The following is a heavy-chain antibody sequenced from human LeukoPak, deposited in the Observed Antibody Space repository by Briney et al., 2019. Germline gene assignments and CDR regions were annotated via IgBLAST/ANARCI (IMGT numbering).Heavy chain of an antibody. Sequence: GGSLRLSCAASGFTFSSYSMNWVRQAPGKGLEWVSSISSSSSYIYYADLVKGRFTISRDNAKNSLYLQMNSLRAEDTAVYYCAREGPQQQLPSYYYYYMDVWGKGTTVTVSS. D-gene: IGHD6-13*01. CDR3: AREGPQQQLPSYYYYYMDV. V-gene: IGHV3-21*01. CDR1: GFTFSSYS. J-gene: IGHJ6*03. CDR2: ISSSSSYI.